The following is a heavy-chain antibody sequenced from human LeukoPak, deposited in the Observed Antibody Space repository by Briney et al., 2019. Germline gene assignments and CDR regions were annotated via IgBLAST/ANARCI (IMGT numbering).Heavy chain of an antibody. D-gene: IGHD2-2*01. J-gene: IGHJ4*02. CDR1: GGSISSSSYY. CDR2: IYYSGGT. CDR3: ARRRLGYCSSTSCRSFDY. V-gene: IGHV4-39*01. Sequence: PSETLSLTCTVSGGSISSSSYYWGWIRQPPGKGLEWIGSIYYSGGTYYNPSLKSRVTISVDTSKNQFSLKLSSVTAADTAVYYCARRRLGYCSSTSCRSFDYWGQGTLVTVSS.